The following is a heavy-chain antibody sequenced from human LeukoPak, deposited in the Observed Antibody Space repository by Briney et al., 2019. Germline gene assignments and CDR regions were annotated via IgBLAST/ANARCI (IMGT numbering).Heavy chain of an antibody. CDR1: GFTFSSYG. D-gene: IGHD2-15*01. J-gene: IGHJ5*02. Sequence: PGRSLRLSCAASGFTFSSYGMHWVRQAPGKGLEWVAVISYDGSNKYYADSVKGRFTISRDNSKNTLYLQMNSLRAEDTAVYYCARDSGDVVAATLDPWGQGTLVTVSS. CDR3: ARDSGDVVAATLDP. V-gene: IGHV3-30*03. CDR2: ISYDGSNK.